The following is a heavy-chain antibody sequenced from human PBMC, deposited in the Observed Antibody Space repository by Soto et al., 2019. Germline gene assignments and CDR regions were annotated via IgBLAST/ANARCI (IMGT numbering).Heavy chain of an antibody. V-gene: IGHV3-48*02. CDR3: STYADDHGDYHDH. Sequence: GGSLRLSCEVSGLTFSRYSLNWVRQVPGKGLDWISYISPGGTTTYYADAVKGRFTVSRDDAKNSVFLQMNNLRDEDTAVYYCSTYADDHGDYHDHWGQGTLVTVSS. CDR1: GLTFSRYS. D-gene: IGHD2-2*01. CDR2: ISPGGTTT. J-gene: IGHJ4*02.